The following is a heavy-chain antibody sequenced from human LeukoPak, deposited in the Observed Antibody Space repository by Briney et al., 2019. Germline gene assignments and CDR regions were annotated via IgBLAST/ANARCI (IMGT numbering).Heavy chain of an antibody. V-gene: IGHV3-23*01. D-gene: IGHD6-19*01. J-gene: IGHJ4*02. CDR3: ARDHPGSGWYVDY. Sequence: PGGSLRLSCAASGFTFGSYAMGWVRQAPGKGLEWVSAISGSGGSPYYTDSVKGRFTISKDNSKDTLYLQMNSLRDEDTAVYYCARDHPGSGWYVDYWGQGTLVTVPS. CDR1: GFTFGSYA. CDR2: ISGSGGSP.